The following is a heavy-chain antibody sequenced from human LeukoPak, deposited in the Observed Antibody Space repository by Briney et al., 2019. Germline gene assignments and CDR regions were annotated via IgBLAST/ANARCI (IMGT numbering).Heavy chain of an antibody. CDR3: ARGHTDSEWLYFDS. V-gene: IGHV3-23*01. D-gene: IGHD5-12*01. J-gene: IGHJ4*02. Sequence: GSLRLPCAASGFTFATYAMSWVRQAPGKGLEWVSGIRRGGDTTYYADSVKGRFTISRDNSQNTLYLQMNSLRAEDTAVYYCARGHTDSEWLYFDSWGQGSLVTVSS. CDR1: GFTFATYA. CDR2: IRRGGDTT.